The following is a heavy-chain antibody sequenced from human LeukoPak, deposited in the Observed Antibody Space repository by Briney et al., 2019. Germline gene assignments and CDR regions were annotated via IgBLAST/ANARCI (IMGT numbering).Heavy chain of an antibody. J-gene: IGHJ6*02. CDR2: ISSSSSYI. Sequence: GGSLRLSCAASGFTFSSYSMNWVRQAPGKGLEWVSSISSSSSYIYYADSVKGRFTISRDNAKNSLYLQMNSLRAEDTAVYYCARDQYYYGSGSGMDVWGQGTTVTVSS. D-gene: IGHD3-10*01. V-gene: IGHV3-21*01. CDR3: ARDQYYYGSGSGMDV. CDR1: GFTFSSYS.